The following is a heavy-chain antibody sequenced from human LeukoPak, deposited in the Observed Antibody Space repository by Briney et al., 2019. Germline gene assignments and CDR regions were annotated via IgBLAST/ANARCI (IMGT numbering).Heavy chain of an antibody. CDR1: GFTFSDYY. J-gene: IGHJ4*02. V-gene: IGHV3-11*04. Sequence: PGGSLRLSCAASGFTFSDYYMSWIRQAPGKGLEWVSYISSSGSTIYYAASVKGRFTISRDNAKNSLYLQMTSLRAEDTAAYYCARGAADIVVVVAATSYYWGQGTLVTVSS. CDR3: ARGAADIVVVVAATSYY. D-gene: IGHD2-15*01. CDR2: ISSSGSTI.